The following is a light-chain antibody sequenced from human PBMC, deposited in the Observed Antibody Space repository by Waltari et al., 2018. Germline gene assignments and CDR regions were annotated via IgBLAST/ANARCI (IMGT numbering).Light chain of an antibody. Sequence: QSVLTQPPSASGTPGQRVTISCSGSSSNIGSNTVNWYQQLPGTAPKLLIYSNNHWPSGVPDRFSGPKSGTSASLAISGLQSEDEADYYCAAWDDSLNGVVFGGGTKLTVL. CDR2: SNN. CDR1: SSNIGSNT. V-gene: IGLV1-44*01. J-gene: IGLJ2*01. CDR3: AAWDDSLNGVV.